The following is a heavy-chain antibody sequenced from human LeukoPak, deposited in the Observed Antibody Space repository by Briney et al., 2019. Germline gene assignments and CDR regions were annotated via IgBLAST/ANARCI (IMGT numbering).Heavy chain of an antibody. CDR1: GYTFTSYG. D-gene: IGHD1/OR15-1a*01. J-gene: IGHJ5*02. Sequence: ASVKVSCKASGYTFTSYGISWVRQAPGQGLEWMGWISAYNGNTNYAQKLQGRVTMTTDTPTRTAYMELRSLRSDDTAVYYCARVLEHPSNWFDPWGQGTLVTVSS. CDR2: ISAYNGNT. CDR3: ARVLEHPSNWFDP. V-gene: IGHV1-18*01.